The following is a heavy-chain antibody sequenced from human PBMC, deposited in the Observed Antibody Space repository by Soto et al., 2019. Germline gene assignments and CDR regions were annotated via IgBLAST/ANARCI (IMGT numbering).Heavy chain of an antibody. V-gene: IGHV3-11*01. CDR3: ARDVWSRASGPPDS. D-gene: IGHD3-10*01. CDR1: GFTFSDYS. J-gene: IGHJ4*02. CDR2: IDSRGRTL. Sequence: PGGSLRLSCVASGFTFSDYSMSWIRQAPGKGLEWLAFIDSRGRTLSYADSVRGRFTISRDNAKNSLYLQMNSLRAEDTAFYYCARDVWSRASGPPDSWGQGTLVTVSS.